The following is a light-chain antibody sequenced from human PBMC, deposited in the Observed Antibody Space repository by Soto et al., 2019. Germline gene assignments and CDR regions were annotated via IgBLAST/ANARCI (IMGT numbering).Light chain of an antibody. CDR3: QQYNNWPLRP. CDR2: GAS. V-gene: IGKV3-15*01. Sequence: EIVMTQSPATLSVSPGERATLSCRASQSVSSNLAWYQQKPGQAPRLLIYGASTRATGIPARFSGSGSGTEFTLTISSLQSEDFAVYYCQQYNNWPLRPFGQGPKVDIK. CDR1: QSVSSN. J-gene: IGKJ1*01.